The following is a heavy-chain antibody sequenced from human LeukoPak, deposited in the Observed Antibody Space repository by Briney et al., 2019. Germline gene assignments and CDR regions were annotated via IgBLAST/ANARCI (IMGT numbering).Heavy chain of an antibody. CDR1: GFSFRDYG. V-gene: IGHV3-33*01. CDR3: TREPGGVHDRLFDH. J-gene: IGHJ4*02. D-gene: IGHD3-16*01. Sequence: GRSLRLSCAASGFSFRDYGMHWVRQAPGKGLEWVGVIWFDGRNHYYADFVKGRFTISRDNSKNTVYLQMNRLRAEDTAVYYSTREPGGVHDRLFDHWGQGALVTVSS. CDR2: IWFDGRNH.